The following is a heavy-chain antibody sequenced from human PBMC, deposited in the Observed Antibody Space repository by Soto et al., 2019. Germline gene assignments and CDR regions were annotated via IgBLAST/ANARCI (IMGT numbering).Heavy chain of an antibody. CDR2: IGPTGISS. CDR1: GFTFSNFG. J-gene: IGHJ4*02. CDR3: VKAGDWWSFDH. V-gene: IGHV3-23*01. D-gene: IGHD2-15*01. Sequence: EVQLLESGGGLVRPGGSLRLSCAASGFTFSNFGMGWVRQVPGKGLEWVSTIGPTGISSHFADSVKGRFIISRDNSKNTLSLEVNSRRVEDRAVFYCVKAGDWWSFDHGGQGTLVTVPS.